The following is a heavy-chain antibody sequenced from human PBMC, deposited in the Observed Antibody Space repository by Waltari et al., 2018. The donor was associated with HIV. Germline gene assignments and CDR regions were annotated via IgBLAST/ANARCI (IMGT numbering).Heavy chain of an antibody. CDR1: GSTFSGHT. CDR2: ISSSGTYI. V-gene: IGHV3-21*01. CDR3: AKVDTHGYLPYN. Sequence: EVQLVESGGGLVKPGGSLRPSCSASGSTFSGHTMNWVRQAPGKGLEWVSSISSSGTYIYYVDSVQGRFTISRDNAKNSLYLQMNSLRVEDTAIYYCAKVDTHGYLPYNWGQGTLVTVSS. D-gene: IGHD5-12*01. J-gene: IGHJ4*02.